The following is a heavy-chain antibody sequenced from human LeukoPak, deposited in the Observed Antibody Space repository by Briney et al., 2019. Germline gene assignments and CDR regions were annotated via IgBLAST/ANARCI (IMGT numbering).Heavy chain of an antibody. Sequence: GGSLRLSCAASGFTFSSYSMNWVRQAPGKGLEWVSYISSGSSTIYYADSVKGRFTISRDNSKNTLYLQMNSLRAEDTAVYYCAKDRSGSYDYWGQGTLVTVSS. V-gene: IGHV3-48*01. CDR1: GFTFSSYS. J-gene: IGHJ4*02. CDR3: AKDRSGSYDY. CDR2: ISSGSSTI. D-gene: IGHD1-26*01.